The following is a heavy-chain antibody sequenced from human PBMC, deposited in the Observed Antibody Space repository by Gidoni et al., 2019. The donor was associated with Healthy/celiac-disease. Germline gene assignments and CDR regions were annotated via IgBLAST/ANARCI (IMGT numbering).Heavy chain of an antibody. CDR3: AKGKWGGVPVDAFDI. D-gene: IGHD3-16*01. V-gene: IGHV3-30*18. Sequence: QVQLVESGGGVVQPGRSLRLSCAASGFTFSSYGMHWVRQAPGKGLEWVAVISYDGSNKYYADSVKGRFTISRDNSKNTLYLQMNSLRAEDTAVYYCAKGKWGGVPVDAFDIWVQGTMVTVSS. CDR1: GFTFSSYG. CDR2: ISYDGSNK. J-gene: IGHJ3*02.